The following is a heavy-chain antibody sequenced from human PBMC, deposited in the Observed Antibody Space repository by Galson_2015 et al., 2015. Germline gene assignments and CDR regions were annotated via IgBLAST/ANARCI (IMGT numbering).Heavy chain of an antibody. J-gene: IGHJ4*02. V-gene: IGHV5-51*01. Sequence: QSGAEVKKPGESLKISCEGSGYSFTNYWIAWVRQMPGKGLEWMGIIYPGDSNTRYSPSLQGQVTISADKSISTTYLQWSSLKASATAIYYCSRHFYGSGAYYLDYWGQGTLVTVSS. CDR1: GYSFTNYW. CDR2: IYPGDSNT. CDR3: SRHFYGSGAYYLDY. D-gene: IGHD3-10*01.